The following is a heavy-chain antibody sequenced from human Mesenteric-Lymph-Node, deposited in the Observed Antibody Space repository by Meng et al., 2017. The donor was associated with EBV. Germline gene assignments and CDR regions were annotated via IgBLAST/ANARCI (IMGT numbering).Heavy chain of an antibody. Sequence: QLLLQESGPGLVKPSXXXXXPCSVSGGSLKTTHHYWGWVRRPPGKGLEWIGSIYYSGSTYNNPSLESRVTMSLDTSKNQFSLNLNSVTAADTAMYYCARDGVSSGFDYWGQGALVTVSS. V-gene: IGHV4-39*07. CDR3: ARDGVSSGFDY. D-gene: IGHD2-8*01. J-gene: IGHJ4*02. CDR2: IYYSGST. CDR1: GGSLKTTHHY.